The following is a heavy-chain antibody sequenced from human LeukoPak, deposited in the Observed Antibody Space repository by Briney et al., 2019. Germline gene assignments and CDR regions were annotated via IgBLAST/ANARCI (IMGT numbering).Heavy chain of an antibody. D-gene: IGHD4-23*01. V-gene: IGHV3-9*02. J-gene: IGHJ5*01. Sequence: PGGSLRLSCAASGFTSEHYGMHWVRQVPGKDLEWVSYITWNSAYKGYADSVRGRFAISRDNAKKSLHLQMNSLTGDDTAFYYCAKASDYGGNEFDFWGQGTLVTVSS. CDR1: GFTSEHYG. CDR3: AKASDYGGNEFDF. CDR2: ITWNSAYK.